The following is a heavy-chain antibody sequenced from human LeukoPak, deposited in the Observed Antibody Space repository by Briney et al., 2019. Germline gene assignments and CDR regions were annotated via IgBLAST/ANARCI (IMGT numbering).Heavy chain of an antibody. D-gene: IGHD2-21*02. J-gene: IGHJ4*02. CDR2: IRYDGSNK. CDR1: GFTFSSYG. CDR3: ARDQAAIVVTGTLDY. V-gene: IGHV3-30*02. Sequence: GGSLRLSCAASGFTFSSYGMHWVRQAPGKGLEWVAFIRYDGSNKYYADSVKGRFTISRDNTRNSVSLQMNSLRAEDTAVYYCARDQAAIVVTGTLDYWGQGTLVTVSS.